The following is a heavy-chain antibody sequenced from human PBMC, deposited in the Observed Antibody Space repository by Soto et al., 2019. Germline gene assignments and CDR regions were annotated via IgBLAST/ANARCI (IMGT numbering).Heavy chain of an antibody. Sequence: SETLSLTCAVYGGSFSGYYWSWIRQPPGKGLEWIGEINHSGSTNYNPSLKSRVTISVDTSKNQFSLKLSSVTAADTAVYYCARRIESYFDYWGQGTLVTVSS. J-gene: IGHJ4*02. CDR3: ARRIESYFDY. CDR1: GGSFSGYY. V-gene: IGHV4-34*01. CDR2: INHSGST.